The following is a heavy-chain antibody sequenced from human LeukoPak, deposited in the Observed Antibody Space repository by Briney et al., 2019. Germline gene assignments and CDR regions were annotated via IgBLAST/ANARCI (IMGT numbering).Heavy chain of an antibody. D-gene: IGHD4-17*01. CDR1: GFTFSSYA. J-gene: IGHJ4*02. CDR3: AKHRENYADSCLGDY. V-gene: IGHV3-23*01. CDR2: ISGSGGGT. Sequence: GGSLRLSCAASGFTFSSYAMSWVRQAPGKGLEWVSGISGSGGGTHYVDSVKGRFTISRDNSKNTLYLQMNSLRAEDTAVYYCAKHRENYADSCLGDYWGQGTLVTVSS.